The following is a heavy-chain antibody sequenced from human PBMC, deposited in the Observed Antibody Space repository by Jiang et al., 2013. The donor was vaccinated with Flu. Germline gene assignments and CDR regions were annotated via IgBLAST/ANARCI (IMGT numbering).Heavy chain of an antibody. V-gene: IGHV4-39*01. CDR2: IYYSGST. D-gene: IGHD2-8*01. CDR3: ASMVYAIYYYYYMDV. Sequence: VLLKPSETLSLTCTVSGGSISSSSYYWGWIRQPPGKGLEWIGSIYYSGSTYYNPSLKSRVTISVDTSKNQFSLKLSSVTAADTAVYYCASMVYAIYYYYYMDVWGKGTTVTVSS. CDR1: GGSISSSSYY. J-gene: IGHJ6*03.